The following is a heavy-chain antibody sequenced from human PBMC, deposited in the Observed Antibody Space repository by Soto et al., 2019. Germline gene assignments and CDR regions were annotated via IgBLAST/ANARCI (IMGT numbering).Heavy chain of an antibody. CDR1: GFTVSSNY. CDR3: ARDRGGYYYYYYMDV. D-gene: IGHD3-10*01. V-gene: IGHV3-66*01. CDR2: IYSGGST. Sequence: GGSLRLSCAASGFTVSSNYMSWVRQAPGKGLGWVSVIYSGGSTYYADSVKGRFTISRDNSKNTLYLQMNSLRAEDTAVYYCARDRGGYYYYYYMDVWGKGTTVTVSS. J-gene: IGHJ6*03.